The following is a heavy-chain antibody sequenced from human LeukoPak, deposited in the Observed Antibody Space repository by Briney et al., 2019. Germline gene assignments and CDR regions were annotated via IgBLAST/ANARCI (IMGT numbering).Heavy chain of an antibody. J-gene: IGHJ5*02. V-gene: IGHV4-39*01. CDR3: ARGYSSSWYFNWFDP. Sequence: SETLSLTCTVSGGSISSSSYYWGWIRQPPGKGLEWIGSVYYSGYTYYNPSLKSRVTISVDTSNDQFSLKLSSVTAADTAVYYCARGYSSSWYFNWFDPWGQGTLVTVSS. D-gene: IGHD6-13*01. CDR1: GGSISSSSYY. CDR2: VYYSGYT.